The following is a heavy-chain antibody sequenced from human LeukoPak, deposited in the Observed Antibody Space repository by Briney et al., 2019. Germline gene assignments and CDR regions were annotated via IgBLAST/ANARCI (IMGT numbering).Heavy chain of an antibody. CDR1: GGSFSSYY. Sequence: SETLSPTCAVYGGSFSSYYWSWIRQPPGKGLEWIGEINHSGSTNCNPSLKSRVTISVDTSKSQFSLKLSSLTATDTAVYCCASLLNAAGYSGYDSDYWGHGTLVTVSS. CDR3: ASLLNAAGYSGYDSDY. D-gene: IGHD5-12*01. V-gene: IGHV4-34*01. CDR2: INHSGST. J-gene: IGHJ4*01.